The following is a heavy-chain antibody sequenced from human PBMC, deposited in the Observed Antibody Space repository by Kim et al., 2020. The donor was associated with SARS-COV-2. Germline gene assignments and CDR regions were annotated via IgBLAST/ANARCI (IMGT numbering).Heavy chain of an antibody. V-gene: IGHV3-21*01. Sequence: GGSLRLSCAASGFTFSSYSMNWVRQAPGKGLEWVSSISSSSSYIYYADSVKGRFTISRDNAKNSLYLQMNSLRAEDTAVYYCARDQVEVRGVYYYYYYGMDVWGQGTTVTVSS. D-gene: IGHD3-10*01. J-gene: IGHJ6*02. CDR1: GFTFSSYS. CDR3: ARDQVEVRGVYYYYYYGMDV. CDR2: ISSSSSYI.